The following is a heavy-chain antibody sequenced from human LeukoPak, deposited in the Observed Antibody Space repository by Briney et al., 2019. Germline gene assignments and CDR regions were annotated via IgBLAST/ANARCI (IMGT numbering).Heavy chain of an antibody. Sequence: SETLSLTCTVSGGSISSYYWSWIRQPPGKGLEWIGYIYTSGSTKDNPSLKSRVTISVDTSKNQFSLKLSSVTAADTAVYYCARRSHYYYYMDVWGKGTTVTVSS. V-gene: IGHV4-4*09. CDR1: GGSISSYY. CDR3: ARRSHYYYYMDV. J-gene: IGHJ6*03. CDR2: IYTSGST.